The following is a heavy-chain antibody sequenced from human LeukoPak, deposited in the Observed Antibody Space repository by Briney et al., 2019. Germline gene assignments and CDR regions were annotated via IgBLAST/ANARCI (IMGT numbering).Heavy chain of an antibody. CDR2: INPSGGST. Sequence: ASVKVSCKASGYTFTSYYMHWVRQAPGQGLEWMGIINPSGGSTSYAQKFQGRVTMTRDMSTSTVYMELSSLRSEDTAVYYCARNNYYDSSGYPEYFQHWGQGTLVTVSS. CDR3: ARNNYYDSSGYPEYFQH. V-gene: IGHV1-46*01. J-gene: IGHJ1*01. D-gene: IGHD3-22*01. CDR1: GYTFTSYY.